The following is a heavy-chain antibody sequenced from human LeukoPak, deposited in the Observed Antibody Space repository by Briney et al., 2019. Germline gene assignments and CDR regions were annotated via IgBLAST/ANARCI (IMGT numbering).Heavy chain of an antibody. Sequence: GVSLRLSCSASGFTFSSYDMHWVRQVTGKYLEWVSAIGTTGDTYYPGSVKGRFTISRENAKNSLYLQMNSLRAGDTAVYYCARAVAAARGVNYFDYWGQGTLVTVSS. D-gene: IGHD3-10*01. CDR1: GFTFSSYD. CDR3: ARAVAAARGVNYFDY. CDR2: IGTTGDT. J-gene: IGHJ4*02. V-gene: IGHV3-13*01.